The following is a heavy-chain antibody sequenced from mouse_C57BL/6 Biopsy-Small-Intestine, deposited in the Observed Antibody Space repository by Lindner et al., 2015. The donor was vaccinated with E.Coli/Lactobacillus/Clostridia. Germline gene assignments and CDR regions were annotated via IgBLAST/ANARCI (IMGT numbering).Heavy chain of an antibody. Sequence: SVKVSCKASGGTFINYAISWVRQAPGQGLEWMGVTTPLFRKTEYAQKFQGRVTIIADESTGTVYMDLSSLRREDTAVYYCVRLPVSRYSYGPSNFDYWGQGTLVTVS. V-gene: IGHV1-81*01. D-gene: IGHD1-1*02. CDR1: GGTFINYA. CDR3: VRLPVSRYSYGPSNFDY. J-gene: IGHJ3*01. CDR2: TTPLFRKT.